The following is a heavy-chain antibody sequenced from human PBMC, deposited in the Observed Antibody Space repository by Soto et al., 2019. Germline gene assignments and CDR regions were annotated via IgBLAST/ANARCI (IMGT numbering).Heavy chain of an antibody. CDR1: GFTFSSYA. V-gene: IGHV3-30-3*01. D-gene: IGHD2-21*02. CDR2: ISYDGSNK. CDR3: ARDRTVTATYYYYGMDV. Sequence: GGSLRLSCAASGFTFSSYAMHWVRQAPGKGLEWVAVISYDGSNKYYADSVKGRFTISRDNSKNTLYLQMNSLRAEDTAVYYCARDRTVTATYYYYGMDVWGQGTTVTVSS. J-gene: IGHJ6*02.